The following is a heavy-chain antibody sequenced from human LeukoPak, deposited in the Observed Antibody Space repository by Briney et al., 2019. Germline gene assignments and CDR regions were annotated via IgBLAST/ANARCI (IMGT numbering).Heavy chain of an antibody. CDR2: INHSGST. J-gene: IGHJ4*02. Sequence: SETLSLTCAVYGGSFSGYYWSWIRQPPGKGLEWIGEINHSGSTNYNPSLKSRVTISVDTSKNQFSLKLSSVTAADTAVYYCARGRGYFDYWGQGTLVTVSS. V-gene: IGHV4-34*01. CDR3: ARGRGYFDY. CDR1: GGSFSGYY. D-gene: IGHD3-16*01.